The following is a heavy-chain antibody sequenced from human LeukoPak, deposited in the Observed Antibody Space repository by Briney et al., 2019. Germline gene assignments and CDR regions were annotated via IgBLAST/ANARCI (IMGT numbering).Heavy chain of an antibody. CDR2: IYTSGST. CDR1: GGSISSGSYD. D-gene: IGHD3-10*01. Sequence: SETLSLTCTVSGGSISSGSYDWSWIRQPAGKGLEWIGRIYTSGSTNYNPSLKSRVTISVDTSKNQFSLKLSSVTAADTAVYYCAREDSGSYYNFYYFYMDVWGKGTTVTISS. CDR3: AREDSGSYYNFYYFYMDV. V-gene: IGHV4-61*02. J-gene: IGHJ6*03.